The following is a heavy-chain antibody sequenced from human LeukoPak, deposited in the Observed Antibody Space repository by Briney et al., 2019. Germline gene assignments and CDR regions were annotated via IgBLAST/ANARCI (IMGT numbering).Heavy chain of an antibody. J-gene: IGHJ5*02. CDR1: GGSISSSSYY. Sequence: SETLSLTCTVSGGSISSSSYYWGWIRQPPGKGLEWIGSIYYSGSTYYNPSLKSRVTMSLGTSKNQFSLKLSSVTAADTAVYYCARGPSVYYDSSGHNWFDPWGQGTLVTVSS. V-gene: IGHV4-39*07. CDR2: IYYSGST. CDR3: ARGPSVYYDSSGHNWFDP. D-gene: IGHD3-22*01.